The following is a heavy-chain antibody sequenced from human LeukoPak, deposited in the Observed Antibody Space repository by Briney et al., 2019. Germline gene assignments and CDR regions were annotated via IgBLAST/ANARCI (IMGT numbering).Heavy chain of an antibody. CDR3: ARGTSLDFWSGYYTGIEFDY. CDR2: INHSGST. CDR1: GGSFSGYY. Sequence: PSETLSLTCAVYGGSFSGYYWSWIRQPPGKGLEWIGEINHSGSTNYNPSLKSRVTISVDTSKNQFSLKLSSVTAADTAVYYCARGTSLDFWSGYYTGIEFDYWGQGTLVTVSS. J-gene: IGHJ4*02. D-gene: IGHD3-3*01. V-gene: IGHV4-34*01.